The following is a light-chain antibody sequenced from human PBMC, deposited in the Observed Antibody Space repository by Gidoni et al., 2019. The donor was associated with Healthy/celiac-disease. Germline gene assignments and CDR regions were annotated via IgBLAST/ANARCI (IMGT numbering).Light chain of an antibody. J-gene: IGKJ1*01. CDR3: PQYGSSPQT. V-gene: IGKV3-20*01. CDR1: QSVSSSY. CDR2: GAS. Sequence: EIVLTQSPGTLSLSPGERATLSCRASQSVSSSYLAWYQQKPGQAPRLLIYGASSRATGIPDRFSGSGSGTDFTLTISRLVPEDFAVYYCPQYGSSPQTFGQGTKVEIK.